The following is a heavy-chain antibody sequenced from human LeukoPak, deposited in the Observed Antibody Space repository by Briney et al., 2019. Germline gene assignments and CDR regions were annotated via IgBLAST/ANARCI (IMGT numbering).Heavy chain of an antibody. CDR2: IYYSGST. CDR3: ARSRGYFDY. V-gene: IGHV4-59*01. J-gene: IGHJ4*02. Sequence: KPSETLSLTCTASGGSISSYYWSWIRQPPGKGLGWIGHIYYSGSTNYNPSLKSRVIISVDTSKNQFSLKLSSVTAADTAVYYCARSRGYFDYWGQGTLVTVSS. D-gene: IGHD5/OR15-5a*01. CDR1: GGSISSYY.